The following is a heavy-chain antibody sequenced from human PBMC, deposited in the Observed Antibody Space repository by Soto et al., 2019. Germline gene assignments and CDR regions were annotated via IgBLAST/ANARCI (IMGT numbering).Heavy chain of an antibody. D-gene: IGHD3-22*01. CDR1: GYTFTSYG. J-gene: IGHJ6*02. CDR3: ARGGFYDSSGDRNYYYYGMNV. V-gene: IGHV1-18*01. CDR2: ISAYDGYT. Sequence: QVQLVQSGAEVKKPGASVKVSCKASGYTFTSYGINWVRQAPGQGLEWLGWISAYDGYTNYAQILQGRVSMTTDTSTKTDYMELRSLRSDDTAMYYCARGGFYDSSGDRNYYYYGMNVRGQGTTVTVSS.